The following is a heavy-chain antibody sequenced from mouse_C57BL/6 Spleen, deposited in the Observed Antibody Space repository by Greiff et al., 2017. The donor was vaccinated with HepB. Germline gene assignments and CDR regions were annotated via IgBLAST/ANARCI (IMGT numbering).Heavy chain of an antibody. Sequence: VQLQQSGAELVRPGTSVKVSCKASGYAFTNYLIEWVKQRPGQGLEWIGVINPGSGGTNYNEKFKGKATLTADKSSSTAYIQLSSLTSEDSAVYFCARCAYSTLYYAMDYWGQGTSVTVSS. D-gene: IGHD2-10*01. CDR1: GYAFTNYL. CDR2: INPGSGGT. J-gene: IGHJ4*01. V-gene: IGHV1-54*01. CDR3: ARCAYSTLYYAMDY.